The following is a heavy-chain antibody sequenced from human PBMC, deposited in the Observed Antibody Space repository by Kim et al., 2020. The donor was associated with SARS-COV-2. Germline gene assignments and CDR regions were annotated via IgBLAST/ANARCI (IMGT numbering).Heavy chain of an antibody. J-gene: IGHJ4*02. Sequence: GGSLRLSCAASGFTFDDYTMHWVRQAPGKGLEWVSLISWDGGSTYYADSVKGRFTISRDNSKNSLYLQMNSLRTGDTALYYCAKGPMSLYYFDYWGQGTLVTVSS. D-gene: IGHD3-22*01. CDR1: GFTFDDYT. CDR2: ISWDGGST. CDR3: AKGPMSLYYFDY. V-gene: IGHV3-43*01.